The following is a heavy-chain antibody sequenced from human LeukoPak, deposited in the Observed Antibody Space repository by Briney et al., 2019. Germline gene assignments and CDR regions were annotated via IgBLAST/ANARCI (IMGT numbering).Heavy chain of an antibody. J-gene: IGHJ6*03. CDR3: ARDLYQWLPSTRPRDYYYYMDG. CDR1: GYTFAGYY. Sequence: ASVKVSCKASGYTFAGYYIHWVRQAPGQGLEYMGWINPNSGGTNYAQKFQGRVTMTKDTSISTAYMELSRLRSDDTAVYYCARDLYQWLPSTRPRDYYYYMDGWGEGTTVTVSS. V-gene: IGHV1-2*02. CDR2: INPNSGGT. D-gene: IGHD6-19*01.